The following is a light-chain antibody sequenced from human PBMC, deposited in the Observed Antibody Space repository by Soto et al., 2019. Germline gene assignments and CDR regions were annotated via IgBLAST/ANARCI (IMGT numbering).Light chain of an antibody. Sequence: QSVLTQPASVSGSPGQSITISCTGTSSDVGGYNYVSWYQQHPGKAPKLMIYDVSNRPSGVSNRFSGSKSGNTASLTISGLQAEDEADYHCSSYRSSSTYVVFGGGTKVTVL. CDR2: DVS. CDR1: SSDVGGYNY. J-gene: IGLJ2*01. CDR3: SSYRSSSTYVV. V-gene: IGLV2-14*01.